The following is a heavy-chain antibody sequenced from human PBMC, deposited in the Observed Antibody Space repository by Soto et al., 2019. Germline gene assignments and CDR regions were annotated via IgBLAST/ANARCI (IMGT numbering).Heavy chain of an antibody. CDR2: IYWDDDK. V-gene: IGHV2-5*02. D-gene: IGHD1-26*01. CDR3: LYMSEPPRGGYYFAY. CDR1: GFSLTTSGVG. Sequence: QITLKESGPTLVKPTQTLTLTCTFSGFSLTTSGVGVGWIRQPPGKALEWLALIYWDDDKRYSPSLKSRLTITRDASKNQVVLTMTNMDPVDTATSYCLYMSEPPRGGYYFAYCGQGTLVTVS. J-gene: IGHJ4*02.